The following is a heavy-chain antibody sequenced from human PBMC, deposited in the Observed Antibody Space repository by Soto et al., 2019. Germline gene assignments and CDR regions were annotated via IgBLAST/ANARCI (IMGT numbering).Heavy chain of an antibody. CDR2: IYYSGST. CDR3: ARRGGYNCNSHFDY. V-gene: IGHV4-39*01. D-gene: IGHD1-20*01. CDR1: GGSISSSSYY. Sequence: PSETLSLTCTVSGGSISSSSYYWGWIRQPPGKGLEWIGSIYYSGSTYYNPSLKSRVTISVDTSKNQFSLKLSSVTAADTAVYYCARRGGYNCNSHFDYWGQGTLVTVS. J-gene: IGHJ4*02.